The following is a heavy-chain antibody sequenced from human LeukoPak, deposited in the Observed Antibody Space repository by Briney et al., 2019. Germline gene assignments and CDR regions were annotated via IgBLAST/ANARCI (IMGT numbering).Heavy chain of an antibody. Sequence: GASLKISSKGSGSRFTSYWIGWVRQMPGKGLEWMGIIYPGDSDTRYSPSFQGQVTISADKSISTAYLQWSSLKASDTAMYYCARRSYCGGDCSNWFDPWGQGTLVTVSS. V-gene: IGHV5-51*01. J-gene: IGHJ5*02. CDR2: IYPGDSDT. D-gene: IGHD2-21*02. CDR3: ARRSYCGGDCSNWFDP. CDR1: GSRFTSYW.